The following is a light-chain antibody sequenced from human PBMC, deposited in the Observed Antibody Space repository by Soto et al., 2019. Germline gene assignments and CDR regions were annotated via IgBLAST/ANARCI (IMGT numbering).Light chain of an antibody. Sequence: QSALTQPPSASGSPGQSVTISCTGTSSDVGGYNYVSWYQQHPGKAPKLMIYEVSKRPSGVPDRFSGSKSGNTASLTVSGLQAEDEADYYCCSYACSNNVVLCGGTKRTVL. CDR3: CSYACSNNVV. V-gene: IGLV2-8*01. J-gene: IGLJ2*01. CDR2: EVS. CDR1: SSDVGGYNY.